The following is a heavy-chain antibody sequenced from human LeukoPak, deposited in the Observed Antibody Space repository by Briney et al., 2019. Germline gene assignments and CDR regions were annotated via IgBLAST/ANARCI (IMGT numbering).Heavy chain of an antibody. D-gene: IGHD3-3*01. CDR1: GYTFTSYD. CDR3: ARAQPPRDDSWSGYFVRQYYYYGMDV. J-gene: IGHJ6*02. CDR2: MNPNSGNT. V-gene: IGHV1-8*01. Sequence: GASVKVSCKASGYTFTSYDINWVRQATGQGLEWMGWMNPNSGNTGYAQKFQGRVTMTRNTSISTAYMELSSLRSEDTAVYYCARAQPPRDDSWSGYFVRQYYYYGMDVWGQGTTVTVSS.